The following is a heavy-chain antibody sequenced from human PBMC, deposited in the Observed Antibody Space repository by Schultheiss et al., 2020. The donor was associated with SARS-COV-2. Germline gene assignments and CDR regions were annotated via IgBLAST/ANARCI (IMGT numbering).Heavy chain of an antibody. V-gene: IGHV3-15*01. CDR1: GFTFSNAW. J-gene: IGHJ5*02. CDR2: IKSKTDGGTT. Sequence: GGSLRLSCAASGFTFSNAWMSWVRQAPGKGLEWVGRIKSKTDGGTTDYAAPVKGRFTISRDDSKNTLYLQMNSLKTEDTAVYYCTTDPRDGYNSWFDPWGQGTLVTVSS. CDR3: TTDPRDGYNSWFDP. D-gene: IGHD5-24*01.